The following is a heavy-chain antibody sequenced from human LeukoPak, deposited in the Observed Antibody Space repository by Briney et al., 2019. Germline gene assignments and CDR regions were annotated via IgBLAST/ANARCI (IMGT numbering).Heavy chain of an antibody. V-gene: IGHV3-74*01. Sequence: GGSLRLSCAASGFTFSSYWMHWVRQAPGKGLVWVSRINSDGSSTSYADSVKGRFTISRDNAKNTLYLRMNSLRAEDTAVYYCARGLGYCSGGSCVHWFDPWGQGTLVTVSS. D-gene: IGHD2-15*01. CDR1: GFTFSSYW. J-gene: IGHJ5*02. CDR3: ARGLGYCSGGSCVHWFDP. CDR2: INSDGSST.